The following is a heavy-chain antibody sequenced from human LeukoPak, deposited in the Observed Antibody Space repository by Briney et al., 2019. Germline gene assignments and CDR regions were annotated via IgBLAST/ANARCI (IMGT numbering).Heavy chain of an antibody. Sequence: GESLKISCQGSGYSFTSYWIGWVRQMPGKGLEWMGIIYPGDSDTRYSPSFQGQVTVSADKSISTAYLQWSSLKASDTAMYYCARAKWELMGSFDIWGQGTMVTVSS. CDR3: ARAKWELMGSFDI. V-gene: IGHV5-51*01. J-gene: IGHJ3*02. CDR1: GYSFTSYW. D-gene: IGHD1-26*01. CDR2: IYPGDSDT.